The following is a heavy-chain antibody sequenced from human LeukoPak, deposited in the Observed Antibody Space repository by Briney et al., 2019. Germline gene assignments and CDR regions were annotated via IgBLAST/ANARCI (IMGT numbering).Heavy chain of an antibody. CDR2: ISSNGGST. Sequence: GGSLRLSCAASGFTFSSYAMHWVRQAPGKGLEYVSAISSNGGSTYYANSVKGRFTISRDNSKNTLYLQMGSLRAEDMAVYYCARAQYGSGSYVFDYWGQGTLVTVSS. D-gene: IGHD3-10*01. V-gene: IGHV3-64*01. CDR3: ARAQYGSGSYVFDY. J-gene: IGHJ4*02. CDR1: GFTFSSYA.